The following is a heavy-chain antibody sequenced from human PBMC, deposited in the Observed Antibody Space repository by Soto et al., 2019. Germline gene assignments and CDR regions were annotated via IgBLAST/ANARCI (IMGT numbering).Heavy chain of an antibody. D-gene: IGHD1-1*01. V-gene: IGHV4-31*03. J-gene: IGHJ4*02. CDR2: IYSSGGTT. Sequence: QVQLQESGPGLLRPSETLSLTCTVSGASITSGGHYWSWIRQYPGKGLEWIAYIYSSGGTTDYAASVRGRFTISRDDSKNTVFLQMNSLTTDDTAVYYCSTDDVDMPTIHLDYWGQGTLVTVSS. CDR1: GASITSGGHY. CDR3: STDDVDMPTIHLDY.